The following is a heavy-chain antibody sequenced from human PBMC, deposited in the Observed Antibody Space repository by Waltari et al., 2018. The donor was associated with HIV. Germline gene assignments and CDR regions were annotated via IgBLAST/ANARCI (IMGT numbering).Heavy chain of an antibody. CDR3: AKVGLSGRWLLRRPFYFDY. D-gene: IGHD3-10*01. CDR2: ISGSGGDT. V-gene: IGHV3-23*01. Sequence: LLESGGNLVQPGGSLTLSCAASGFTLSSYGMTLVRQAPGKGLGWVSGISGSGGDTLVADSVKGRFTISRDASTVYLSMNRLTAEDTAVYYCAKVGLSGRWLLRRPFYFDYWGQGILVTVSS. J-gene: IGHJ4*02. CDR1: GFTLSSYG.